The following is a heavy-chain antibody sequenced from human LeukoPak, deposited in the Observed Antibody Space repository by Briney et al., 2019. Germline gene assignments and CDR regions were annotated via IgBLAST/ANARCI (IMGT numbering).Heavy chain of an antibody. CDR1: GDSVSDDY. CDR3: ARGRSSFNI. J-gene: IGHJ3*02. V-gene: IGHV4-4*07. CDR2: IHSGGTT. D-gene: IGHD6-19*01. Sequence: SETLSLTCTVSGDSVSDDYFTWIRQPAGKGLEWIGRIHSGGTTNYNPSLKSRVTLSIDKSKKQISLRLTSVTAADTALYYCARGRSSFNIWGQGTMVTVSS.